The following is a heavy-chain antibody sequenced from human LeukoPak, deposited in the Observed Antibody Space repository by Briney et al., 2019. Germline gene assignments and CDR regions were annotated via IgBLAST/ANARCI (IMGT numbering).Heavy chain of an antibody. Sequence: GGSLRLSCAASGFTFSSYGMHWVRQAPGKGLEWVAIIWYDGSNKYYADSVKGRFTISRDNPKNTLYLQMNSLRAEDTAVYYCARASGSSGWYHFDYWGQGTLVTVSS. CDR1: GFTFSSYG. J-gene: IGHJ4*02. V-gene: IGHV3-33*01. CDR2: IWYDGSNK. CDR3: ARASGSSGWYHFDY. D-gene: IGHD6-19*01.